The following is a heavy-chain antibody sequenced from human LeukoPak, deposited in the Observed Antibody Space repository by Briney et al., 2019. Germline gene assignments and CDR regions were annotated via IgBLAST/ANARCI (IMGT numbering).Heavy chain of an antibody. CDR2: INPSGGST. Sequence: ASVKVSCKASGYTFTSYYMHWVRQAPGQGLEWMGIINPSGGSTSYAQKFQGRVTMTRDTSTSTVYMELSSLRSEDTAVYYCARDKARVAAAGTLCWFDPWGQGTLVTVSS. CDR1: GYTFTSYY. D-gene: IGHD6-13*01. J-gene: IGHJ5*02. CDR3: ARDKARVAAAGTLCWFDP. V-gene: IGHV1-46*01.